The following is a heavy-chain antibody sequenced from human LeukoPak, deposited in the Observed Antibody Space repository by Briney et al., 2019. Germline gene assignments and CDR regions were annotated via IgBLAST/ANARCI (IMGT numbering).Heavy chain of an antibody. D-gene: IGHD4-17*01. CDR3: ARYTGDYGYYYYYMDV. CDR1: GGSISSSSYY. CDR2: IYYSGST. V-gene: IGHV4-39*01. Sequence: SETLSLTCTVSGGSISSSSYYWGWIRQPPGKGLEWIGSIYYSGSTYYNPSLKSRVTISVDTSKNQFSLKLSSVTAADTAVYYCARYTGDYGYYYYYMDVWGKGTTVTVSS. J-gene: IGHJ6*03.